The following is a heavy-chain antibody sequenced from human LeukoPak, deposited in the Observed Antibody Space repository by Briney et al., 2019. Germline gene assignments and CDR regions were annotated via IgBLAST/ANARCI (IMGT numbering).Heavy chain of an antibody. CDR3: AKALGGYHFDY. Sequence: GGSQRLSCAASGFTFSSYGMSWVRQAPGKGLEWVSSISGSGGNTYYADSVKGRFTISRDNSKNTLFLHMNSLRAEDTAVYYCAKALGGYHFDYWGQGTLVTVSS. V-gene: IGHV3-23*01. CDR2: ISGSGGNT. D-gene: IGHD3-16*01. CDR1: GFTFSSYG. J-gene: IGHJ4*02.